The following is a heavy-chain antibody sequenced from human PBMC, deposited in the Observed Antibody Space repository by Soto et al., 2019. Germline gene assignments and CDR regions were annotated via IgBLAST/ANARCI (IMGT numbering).Heavy chain of an antibody. CDR1: GGSISSYY. Sequence: PSETLSLTCTVSGGSISSYYWSWIRQPPGKGLEWIGYIYYSGSTNYNPSLKSRVTISVDTSKNQFSLKLSSVTAADTAVYYCAKDVGQWVETFDYWGHGTLVTVSS. J-gene: IGHJ4*01. CDR3: AKDVGQWVETFDY. D-gene: IGHD6-19*01. CDR2: IYYSGST. V-gene: IGHV4-59*01.